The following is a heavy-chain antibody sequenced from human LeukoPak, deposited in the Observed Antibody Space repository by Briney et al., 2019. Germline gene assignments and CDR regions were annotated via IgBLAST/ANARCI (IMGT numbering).Heavy chain of an antibody. J-gene: IGHJ4*02. CDR3: LRSLDY. CDR2: INGDGSST. Sequence: QPGGSLRLSCAASGFTFSSYWMHWVRPAPGKGLVWVSRINGDGSSTNYADSVKGRFTISRDNAKNTLYQQMNSLRAEDTAVYFCLRSLDYWGQGTLVTVSS. CDR1: GFTFSSYW. V-gene: IGHV3-74*01.